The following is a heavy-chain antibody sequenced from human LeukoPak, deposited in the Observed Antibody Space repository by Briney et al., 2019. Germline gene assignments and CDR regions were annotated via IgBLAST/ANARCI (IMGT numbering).Heavy chain of an antibody. CDR2: IIPIFGTA. J-gene: IGHJ5*02. V-gene: IGHV1-69*01. Sequence: SVKVSCKASGGTFSSYAISWVQQAPGQGLEWMGGIIPIFGTANYAQKFQGRVTITADESTSTAYMELSSLRSEDTAVYYCARGPGSSGWPYNWFDPWGQGTLVTVSS. CDR3: ARGPGSSGWPYNWFDP. CDR1: GGTFSSYA. D-gene: IGHD6-19*01.